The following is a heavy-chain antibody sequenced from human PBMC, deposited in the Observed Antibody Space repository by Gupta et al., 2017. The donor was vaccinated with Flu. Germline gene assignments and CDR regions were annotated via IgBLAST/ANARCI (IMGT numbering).Heavy chain of an antibody. V-gene: IGHV3-74*01. CDR3: ARDSSQSTYFDY. CDR2: INSDGSST. Sequence: VRQAPGKGLVWVSRINSDGSSTSYADSVKGRFTISRDNAKNTLYLQMNSLRAEDTAVYYCARDSSQSTYFDYWGQGTLVTVSS. J-gene: IGHJ4*02.